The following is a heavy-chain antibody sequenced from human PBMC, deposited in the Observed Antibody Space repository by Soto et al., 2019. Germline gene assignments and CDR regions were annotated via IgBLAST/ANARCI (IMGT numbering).Heavy chain of an antibody. Sequence: QPGGSLRLSCAASGFTFSSYEMNWVRQAPGKGLEWVSYISSSGSTIYYADSVKGRFTISRDNAKNSLYLQMNSLRAEDTAVYYCARRGGPEGFGEYVNWFDPWGQGTLVTVSS. CDR1: GFTFSSYE. CDR3: ARRGGPEGFGEYVNWFDP. J-gene: IGHJ5*02. CDR2: ISSSGSTI. V-gene: IGHV3-48*03. D-gene: IGHD3-10*01.